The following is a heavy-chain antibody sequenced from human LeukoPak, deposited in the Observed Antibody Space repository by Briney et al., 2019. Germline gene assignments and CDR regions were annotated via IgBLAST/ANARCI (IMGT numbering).Heavy chain of an antibody. CDR1: RFTFSSYW. CDR2: IKQDGSEK. Sequence: GGSLRLSCAASRFTFSSYWMSWVRQAPGKGLEWVANIKQDGSEKHYVDSVKGRFTISRDNAKISLFLQMNSLRAEDTAVYYCAKDRFRGANYWGQGTLVTVSS. J-gene: IGHJ4*02. V-gene: IGHV3-7*03. CDR3: AKDRFRGANY. D-gene: IGHD1-26*01.